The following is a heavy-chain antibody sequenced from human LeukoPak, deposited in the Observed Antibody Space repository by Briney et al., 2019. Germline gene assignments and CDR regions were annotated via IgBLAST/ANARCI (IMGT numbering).Heavy chain of an antibody. Sequence: GGSLRLSCAASGFTFSSYGMHWVRQAPGKGLEWVAFIRYDGSNKYYADSVKGRFTISRDNSKSTLYLRMNSLRAEDTAVYYCAKDRSHYDSSGYDYFDYWGQGTLVTVSS. D-gene: IGHD3-22*01. CDR2: IRYDGSNK. J-gene: IGHJ4*02. CDR1: GFTFSSYG. CDR3: AKDRSHYDSSGYDYFDY. V-gene: IGHV3-30*02.